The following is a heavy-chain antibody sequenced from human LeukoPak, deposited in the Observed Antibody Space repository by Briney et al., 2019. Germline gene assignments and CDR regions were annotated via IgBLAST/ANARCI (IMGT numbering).Heavy chain of an antibody. CDR3: ARDLGTTIIAAAGGFDY. Sequence: ASVKVSCKASRYTFTSYYMHWVRQAPGQGLEWMGIINPSGGSTSYAQKFQGRVTMTRDTSTSTVYMELSSLRSEDTAVYYCARDLGTTIIAAAGGFDYWGQGTLVTVSS. CDR2: INPSGGST. V-gene: IGHV1-46*01. J-gene: IGHJ4*02. CDR1: RYTFTSYY. D-gene: IGHD6-13*01.